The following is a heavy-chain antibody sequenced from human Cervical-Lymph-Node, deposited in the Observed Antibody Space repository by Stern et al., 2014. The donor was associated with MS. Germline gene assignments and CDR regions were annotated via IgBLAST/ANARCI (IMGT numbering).Heavy chain of an antibody. CDR3: ARVLSDSSGYSLHYNYYSMDV. CDR2: INPSGST. D-gene: IGHD3-22*01. V-gene: IGHV4-34*01. J-gene: IGHJ6*02. Sequence: QVQLQQWGAGLLKPSETLSLTCGVSGASFSGYSWSWIRQPPGKGLEWIGEINPSGSTNYNPSLKSRVTISIDTSKNQFSRKMTSVTAADTAVYYCARVLSDSSGYSLHYNYYSMDVWGQGTTVTVSS. CDR1: GASFSGYS.